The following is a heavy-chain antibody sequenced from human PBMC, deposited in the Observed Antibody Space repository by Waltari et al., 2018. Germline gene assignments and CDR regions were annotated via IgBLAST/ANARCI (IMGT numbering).Heavy chain of an antibody. CDR1: GGSISSSNW. CDR3: ARDGITMVQGASNAFDI. CDR2: IYHSGST. V-gene: IGHV4-4*02. J-gene: IGHJ3*02. D-gene: IGHD3-10*01. Sequence: QVQLQESGPGLVKPSGTLSLTCAVSGGSISSSNWWSWVRQPPGKGLEWIGEIYHSGSTNYNPSLKSRVTISVDKSKTQFSLKLSSVTAADTAVYYCARDGITMVQGASNAFDIWGQGTMVTVSS.